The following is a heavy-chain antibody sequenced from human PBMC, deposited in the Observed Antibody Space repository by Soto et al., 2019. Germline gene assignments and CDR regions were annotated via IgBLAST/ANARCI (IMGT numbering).Heavy chain of an antibody. D-gene: IGHD3-3*01. J-gene: IGHJ5*02. CDR3: ASSPLTYDFWSGYKGGNWFDP. Sequence: QVQLVQSGAEVKKPGSSVKVSCKASGGTFSSYAISWVRPAPGQVLEWMGGIIPIFGTANYAQKFQGRVTITADESTSTAYMELSSLRSADTAVDYCASSPLTYDFWSGYKGGNWFDPWGQGTLVTVSS. CDR2: IIPIFGTA. V-gene: IGHV1-69*12. CDR1: GGTFSSYA.